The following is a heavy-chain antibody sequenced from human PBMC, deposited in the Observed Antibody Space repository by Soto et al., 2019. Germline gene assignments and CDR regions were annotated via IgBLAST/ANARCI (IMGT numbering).Heavy chain of an antibody. V-gene: IGHV3-74*01. D-gene: IGHD6-13*01. Sequence: GGSLRLSCEASGFIFTNFWMHWVRQVPGKGLVWVSRIDTSGSSTSYADSVKGRFTISRDNAKNTVSLQMNSLRAEDTGVYYCAKDSWYFDLWRQGSLVTVSS. J-gene: IGHJ4*02. CDR1: GFIFTNFW. CDR3: AKDSWYFDL. CDR2: IDTSGSST.